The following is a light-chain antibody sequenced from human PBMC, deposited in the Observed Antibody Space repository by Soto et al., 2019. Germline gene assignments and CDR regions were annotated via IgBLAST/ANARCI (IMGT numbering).Light chain of an antibody. CDR3: HQYNTYSRT. CDR2: KAS. CDR1: QSISTW. J-gene: IGKJ1*01. V-gene: IGKV1-5*03. Sequence: DIQMTQSPSTLSASVGDRVTITCRASQSISTWLAWYQQKPGTAPKLLIYKASSLESGVPSRFSGSGSGTEFTLTITTLQPDDFATYYCHQYNTYSRTFGQGTRVEIK.